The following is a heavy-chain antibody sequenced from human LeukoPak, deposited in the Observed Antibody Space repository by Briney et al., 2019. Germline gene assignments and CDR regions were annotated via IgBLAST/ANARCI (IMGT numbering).Heavy chain of an antibody. D-gene: IGHD1-26*01. CDR3: ARVLAGATYFDY. J-gene: IGHJ4*01. CDR2: SYSGGST. CDR1: GFSVSSNY. V-gene: IGHV3-66*01. Sequence: GGSLRLSCAASGFSVSSNYINWVRQAPGKGLEWVSVSYSGGSTYYADSVKGRITISRDNSKNTLYLQMNSLRAEDTAVYYCARVLAGATYFDYWGQGTLVTVSS.